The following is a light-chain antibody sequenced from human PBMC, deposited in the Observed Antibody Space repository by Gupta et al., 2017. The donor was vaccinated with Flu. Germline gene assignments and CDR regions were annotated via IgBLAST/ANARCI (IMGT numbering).Light chain of an antibody. V-gene: IGKV3-20*01. CDR2: GAS. CDR3: QQYAISVYT. Sequence: EIVLTQSPGTLSLSPGERATLSCRASQSVNNNLLTWYQQKPGQAPRLLIYGASSRATGIPYRFSGSGSGTDFTLTIRRLEPEDFAVYHCQQYAISVYTFGQGTKLEIK. CDR1: QSVNNNL. J-gene: IGKJ2*01.